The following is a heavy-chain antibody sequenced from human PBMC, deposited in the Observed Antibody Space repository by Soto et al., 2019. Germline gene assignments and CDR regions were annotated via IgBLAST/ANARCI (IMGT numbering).Heavy chain of an antibody. CDR3: ARSGVTGIVIPSHWFDP. CDR1: GDSIGGVGY. V-gene: IGHV4-31*03. J-gene: IGHJ5*02. Sequence: SETLSLTCTVSGDSIGGVGYWSWIRQFPGRGLEWIGCISSSGRTYYNPALNNRISLSLDTSQNQFPLKLLSVTAADTAIYYCARSGVTGIVIPSHWFDPWVQGTLVTVSS. D-gene: IGHD2-21*02. CDR2: ISSSGRT.